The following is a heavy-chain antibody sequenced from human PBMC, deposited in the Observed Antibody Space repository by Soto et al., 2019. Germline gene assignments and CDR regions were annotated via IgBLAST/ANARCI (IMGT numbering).Heavy chain of an antibody. CDR3: TSRSPDDRIRR. Sequence: EVQLVESGGGLVQPGGSLKLSCEASGFTFSGSAMHWVRQASGKGLEWVGSIRSKASSYATAYAASVKGRFSSSNDESEKTAYLQMNSLKTESTAVYYCTSRSPDDRIRRWGQGTQCTVSS. CDR1: GFTFSGSA. V-gene: IGHV3-73*02. J-gene: IGHJ4*02. CDR2: IRSKASSYAT. D-gene: IGHD3-9*01.